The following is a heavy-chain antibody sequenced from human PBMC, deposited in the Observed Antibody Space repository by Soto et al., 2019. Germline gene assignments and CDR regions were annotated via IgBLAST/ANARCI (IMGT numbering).Heavy chain of an antibody. V-gene: IGHV3-30-3*01. CDR2: ISYDGSNK. Sequence: GGSLRLSCAASGFTFSSYAMHWVRQAPGKGLEWVAVISYDGSNKYYADSVKGRFTISRDNSKNTLYLQMNSLRAEDTAVYYCARDSHKYDFSRGEYFDYWGQGTLVTVSS. D-gene: IGHD3-3*01. CDR1: GFTFSSYA. J-gene: IGHJ4*02. CDR3: ARDSHKYDFSRGEYFDY.